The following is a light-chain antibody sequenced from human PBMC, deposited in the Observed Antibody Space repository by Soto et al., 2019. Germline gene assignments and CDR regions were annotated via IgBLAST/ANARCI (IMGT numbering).Light chain of an antibody. CDR2: GAS. J-gene: IGKJ2*01. CDR1: QSVTSN. V-gene: IGKV3-15*01. Sequence: EIVMTQSPATLSVSPGERATLSCRASQSVTSNLAWYQQKPRQAPRLLIYGASTRATGIPARFSGSGYGTEFILTITSLQSEDFAVYYCHHYNNWSPAYTFGQGAKLEIK. CDR3: HHYNNWSPAYT.